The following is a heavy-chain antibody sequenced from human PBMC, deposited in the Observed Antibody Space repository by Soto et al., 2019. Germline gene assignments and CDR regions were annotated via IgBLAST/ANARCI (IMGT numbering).Heavy chain of an antibody. J-gene: IGHJ2*01. CDR1: GFTFTSYA. CDR2: ISGSGGST. V-gene: IGHV3-23*01. Sequence: EGQLLESGGGLVQPGGSLSLSSAASGFTFTSYAMNWVRQAPGKGLEWVSVISGSGGSTYYADSVKGRFTISRDNSKNTLYLQMNSLRAEDTAVYYCAKRTTGWYFDLWGRGTLVTVSS. CDR3: AKRTTGWYFDL.